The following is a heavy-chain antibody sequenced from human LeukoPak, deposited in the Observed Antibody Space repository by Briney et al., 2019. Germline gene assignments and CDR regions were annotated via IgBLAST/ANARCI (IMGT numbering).Heavy chain of an antibody. V-gene: IGHV3-53*04. CDR2: IYSGGST. Sequence: GGSLRLSCAASGFTFSSYEMNWVRQAPGKGLEWVSVIYSGGSTYYADSVKGRFTISRHNSKNTLYLQMNSLRAEDTAVYYCASGVGATAGIFDYWGQGTLVTVSS. CDR3: ASGVGATAGIFDY. CDR1: GFTFSSYE. D-gene: IGHD1-26*01. J-gene: IGHJ4*02.